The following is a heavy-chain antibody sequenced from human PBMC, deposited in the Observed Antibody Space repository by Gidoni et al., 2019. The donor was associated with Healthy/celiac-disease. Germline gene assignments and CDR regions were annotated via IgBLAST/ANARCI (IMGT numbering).Heavy chain of an antibody. Sequence: EVQLVESGGGLVKPGGSLRLSCAASGFTFRSYSMNWVRQAPGKGLEWVSSISSSSSYIYYADSGKGRFTISRDNAKNSLYLQMNSLRAEDTAVYYCARDRAMAFDYWGQGTLVTVSS. CDR1: GFTFRSYS. CDR3: ARDRAMAFDY. D-gene: IGHD5-18*01. J-gene: IGHJ4*02. CDR2: ISSSSSYI. V-gene: IGHV3-21*01.